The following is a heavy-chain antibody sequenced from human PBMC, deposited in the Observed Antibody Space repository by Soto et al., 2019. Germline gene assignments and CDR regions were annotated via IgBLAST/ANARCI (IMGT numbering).Heavy chain of an antibody. J-gene: IGHJ4*02. CDR1: GFSLTTSGVG. V-gene: IGHV2-5*02. CDR3: AHRVLRTVFGLVTTTAIYFDF. D-gene: IGHD3-3*01. CDR2: IYWDDDK. Sequence: QITLNESGPTVVRPTETLTLTCRFSGFSLTTSGVGVGWIRQSPGKAPEWLALIYWDDDKRYSASLKSRLTITKDNCKNQVVLTVSDLDTTDTAIYYCAHRVLRTVFGLVTTTAIYFDFWGQGTPVAVSS.